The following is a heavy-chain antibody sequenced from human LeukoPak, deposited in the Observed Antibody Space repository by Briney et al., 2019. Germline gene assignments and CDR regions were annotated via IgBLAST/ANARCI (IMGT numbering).Heavy chain of an antibody. D-gene: IGHD3-10*01. CDR3: ARARITMVRGAFDI. Sequence: RTSETLSLTCTVSGGSSSSNYWSWIRQPPGKGLEWIGYIYYSGSTNYNPSLKSRVTISVDTSKNQFSLKLSSVTAADTAVYYCARARITMVRGAFDIWGQGTMVTVSS. J-gene: IGHJ3*02. V-gene: IGHV4-59*08. CDR1: GGSSSSNY. CDR2: IYYSGST.